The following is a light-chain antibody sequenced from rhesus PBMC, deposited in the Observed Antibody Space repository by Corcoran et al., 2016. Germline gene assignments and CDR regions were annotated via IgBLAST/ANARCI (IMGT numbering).Light chain of an antibody. CDR3: QQDYIWPLT. V-gene: IGKV3-35*01. J-gene: IGKJ4*01. CDR1: QSVTTK. Sequence: EIVMTQSPGTLSLSPGERATLSCRVSQSVTTKLAWYHQKPGQAPNLLIYGASNRATGIPDRFRGSGSGTDFILTISSLEPEDVGVYYCQQDYIWPLTFGGGTKVELK. CDR2: GAS.